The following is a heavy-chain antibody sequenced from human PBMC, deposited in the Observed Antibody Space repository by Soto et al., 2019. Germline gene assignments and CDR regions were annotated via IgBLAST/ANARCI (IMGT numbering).Heavy chain of an antibody. CDR3: ARVGATYYYDSRGYG. V-gene: IGHV1-8*01. CDR2: MNPNSGNT. J-gene: IGHJ4*02. D-gene: IGHD3-22*01. CDR1: GYTFTSYD. Sequence: DSVKVSCKDSGYTFTSYDINWVRQATGQGLEWMGWMNPNSGNTGYAQKFQGRVTMTRNTSISTAYMELSSLRSEDTAVYYCARVGATYYYDSRGYGWGQATRVTVAS.